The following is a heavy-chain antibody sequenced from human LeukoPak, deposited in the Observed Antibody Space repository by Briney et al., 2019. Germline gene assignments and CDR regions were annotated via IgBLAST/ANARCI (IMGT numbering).Heavy chain of an antibody. CDR2: ISSTGGTI. D-gene: IGHD3-22*01. J-gene: IGHJ4*02. CDR3: AKGRVSYYYDSSGYYGDFDY. Sequence: GGSLRLSCAASGFTFSSNSMNWVRQAPGKGLEWVSYISSTGGTIYYADSVKGRFTISRDNSKNSLYLQMNSLRTEDTAMYYCAKGRVSYYYDSSGYYGDFDYWGQGTLVTVSS. V-gene: IGHV3-48*04. CDR1: GFTFSSNS.